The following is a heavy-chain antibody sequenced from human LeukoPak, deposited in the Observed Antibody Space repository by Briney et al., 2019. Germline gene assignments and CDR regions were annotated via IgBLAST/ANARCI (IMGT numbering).Heavy chain of an antibody. CDR3: ARSRCSGSTSCYHFFFFDP. CDR2: SSGTGYNM. D-gene: IGHD2-2*01. J-gene: IGHJ5*02. CDR1: GYTFSAYG. V-gene: IGHV1-18*01. Sequence: ASVKVSCKASGYTFSAYGITWVRQAPGQGLEWMAWSSGTGYNMEYAQKFQGRVTMTTDTSTGTAYLELRSLRSDDTAVYYCARSRCSGSTSCYHFFFFDPWGQGSLVTVSS.